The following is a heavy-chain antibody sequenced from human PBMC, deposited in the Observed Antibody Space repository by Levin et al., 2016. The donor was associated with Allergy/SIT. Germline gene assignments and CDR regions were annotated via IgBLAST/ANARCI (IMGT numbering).Heavy chain of an antibody. D-gene: IGHD1-14*01. CDR2: ISGSGSTI. Sequence: GGSLRLSCAASGFTFSSYEMNWVRQAPGKGLEWVSYISGSGSTIYYADSMKGRFTISRDNAKNSLYLQMNSLRAEDTAVYYCARDLTPEVNDGCHWGQGTLVTVSS. J-gene: IGHJ4*02. CDR3: ARDLTPEVNDGCH. V-gene: IGHV3-48*03. CDR1: GFTFSSYE.